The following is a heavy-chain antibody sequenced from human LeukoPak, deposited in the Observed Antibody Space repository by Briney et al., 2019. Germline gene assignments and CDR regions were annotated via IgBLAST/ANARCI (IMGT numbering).Heavy chain of an antibody. Sequence: SETLSLTCTVSGGSISSYYWSWIRQPPGKGLEWIGYIFYSGSTNYNPSLKSRVTISVDTSKNQSSLKLSSVTAADTAVYYCARHGSVSSGALVWGQGTLVTVSS. J-gene: IGHJ4*02. CDR3: ARHGSVSSGALV. V-gene: IGHV4-59*08. CDR1: GGSISSYY. D-gene: IGHD3-22*01. CDR2: IFYSGST.